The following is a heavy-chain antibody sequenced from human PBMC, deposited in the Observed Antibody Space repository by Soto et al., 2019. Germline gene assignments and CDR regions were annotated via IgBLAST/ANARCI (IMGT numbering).Heavy chain of an antibody. V-gene: IGHV4-31*03. Sequence: QVQLQESGPGLVKPSQTLSLTCTVSGGSISSGGYYWSWIRQHPGKGLEWIGHISYSGRTYYNPSPKSRVTIAVDMAENQFSLKLSSVTAADTAVYYCARHSSGGYFTFDYWGQGTLVTVSS. CDR1: GGSISSGGYY. CDR3: ARHSSGGYFTFDY. J-gene: IGHJ4*02. CDR2: ISYSGRT. D-gene: IGHD3-22*01.